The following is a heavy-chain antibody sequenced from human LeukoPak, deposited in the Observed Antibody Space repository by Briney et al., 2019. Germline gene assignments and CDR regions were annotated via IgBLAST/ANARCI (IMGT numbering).Heavy chain of an antibody. CDR2: IIAYGNIT. D-gene: IGHD5-18*01. CDR3: ARDHSYSYLNWFDP. Sequence: GGTLRLSCAASGFTFSPYGTSWARQSPGQGLEWVSYIIAYGNITLYALSVRGRFPLSRDNSKNTLYLHMHSERAGDTALYFCARDHSYSYLNWFDPWGQGTLVTVSS. CDR1: GFTFSPYG. V-gene: IGHV3-23*01. J-gene: IGHJ5*02.